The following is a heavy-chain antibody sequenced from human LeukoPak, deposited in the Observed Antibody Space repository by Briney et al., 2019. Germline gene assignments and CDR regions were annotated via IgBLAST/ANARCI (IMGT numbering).Heavy chain of an antibody. CDR1: VFTLSGSV. CDR3: SRLEDTSPIEVALDI. Sequence: GGSLRLSCAGSVFTLSGSVIHWVRQAAGKGLEWVGRIRSKRNNYATAYAASVKGRFTISRDDSKNTVYLHMDSLKTEDTALYYCSRLEDTSPIEVALDIWGQGTVVTVSS. CDR2: IRSKRNNYAT. V-gene: IGHV3-73*01. D-gene: IGHD2-2*01. J-gene: IGHJ3*02.